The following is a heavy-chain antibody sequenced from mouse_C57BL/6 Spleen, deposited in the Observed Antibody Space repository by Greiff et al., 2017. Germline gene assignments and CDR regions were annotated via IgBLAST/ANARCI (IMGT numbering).Heavy chain of an antibody. V-gene: IGHV1-18*01. CDR2: INPNNGGT. Sequence: EVQLKESGPELVKPGASVKIPCKASGYTFTDYNMDWVKQSHGKSLEWIGDINPNNGGTIYNQKFKGKATLTVDKSSSTAYMELRSLTSEDTAVYYCASSAYDYDGGYYAMDYWGQGTSVTVSS. J-gene: IGHJ4*01. D-gene: IGHD2-4*01. CDR1: GYTFTDYN. CDR3: ASSAYDYDGGYYAMDY.